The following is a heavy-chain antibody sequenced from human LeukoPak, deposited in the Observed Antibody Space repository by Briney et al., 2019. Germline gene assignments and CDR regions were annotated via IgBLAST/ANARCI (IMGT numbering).Heavy chain of an antibody. CDR1: GFTFSSYW. Sequence: PGGSLRLSCAASGFTFSSYWMSWVRQAPGKGLEWVANIKQDGSEKYYVDSVKGRFTISRDNAKNSLYLQMNSLRAEDTAVYYCARFDGYNSGYFDYWGQGTLVTVSS. CDR2: IKQDGSEK. CDR3: ARFDGYNSGYFDY. V-gene: IGHV3-7*01. J-gene: IGHJ4*02. D-gene: IGHD5-24*01.